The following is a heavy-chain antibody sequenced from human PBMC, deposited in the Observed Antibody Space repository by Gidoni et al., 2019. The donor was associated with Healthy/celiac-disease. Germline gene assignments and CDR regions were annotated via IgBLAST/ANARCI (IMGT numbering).Heavy chain of an antibody. CDR1: GFPFSSYA. Sequence: EVQLLESGGGLVQPGGSLRLSCAASGFPFSSYAMSWVRQAPGKRLEWVSAISGSGGSTYYADSVKGQFTISRDNSKNTLYLQMNSLRAEDTAVYYCAKDIELRFFYYFDYWGQGTLVTVSS. CDR3: AKDIELRFFYYFDY. V-gene: IGHV3-23*01. CDR2: ISGSGGST. J-gene: IGHJ4*02. D-gene: IGHD1-7*01.